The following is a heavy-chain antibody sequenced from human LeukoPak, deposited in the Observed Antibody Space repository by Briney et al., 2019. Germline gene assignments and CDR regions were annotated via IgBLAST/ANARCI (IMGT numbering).Heavy chain of an antibody. V-gene: IGHV1-69*13. J-gene: IGHJ4*02. Sequence: SVKVSCKASGGTFSSYAISWVRQAPGQGLEWMGGIIPIFGTANYAQKFQGRVTITAGESTSTAYMELSSLRSEDTAVYYCARDIGIVGAGAYWGQGTLVTVSS. CDR2: IIPIFGTA. CDR1: GGTFSSYA. CDR3: ARDIGIVGAGAY. D-gene: IGHD1-26*01.